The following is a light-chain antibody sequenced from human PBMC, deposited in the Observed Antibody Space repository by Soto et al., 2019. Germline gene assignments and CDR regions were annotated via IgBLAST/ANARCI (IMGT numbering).Light chain of an antibody. CDR3: QQYNSYPIT. V-gene: IGKV3-20*01. CDR2: GAS. J-gene: IGKJ5*01. Sequence: EIGLTQSPGTLSLSPGERATLSCRASQSVSSSYLAWYQQKPGQAPRLLIYGASSRATGIPDRFSGSGSGTDFTLTISSLQPDDFATYYCQQYNSYPITFGQGTRLEIK. CDR1: QSVSSSY.